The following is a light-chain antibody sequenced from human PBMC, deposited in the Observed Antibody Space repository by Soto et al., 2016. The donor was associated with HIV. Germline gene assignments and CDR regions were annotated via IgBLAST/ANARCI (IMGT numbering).Light chain of an antibody. Sequence: SSELTQDPAVSVALGQTVRITCHGDSLRNYYANWYQQKPGQAPVLVIYGKDNRPSGIPDRFSGSSSGNTASLTITGAQAEDEADYYCDSRDTSGNHLIFGGGTKVTVL. CDR2: GKD. CDR1: SLRNYY. V-gene: IGLV3-19*01. CDR3: DSRDTSGNHLI. J-gene: IGLJ2*01.